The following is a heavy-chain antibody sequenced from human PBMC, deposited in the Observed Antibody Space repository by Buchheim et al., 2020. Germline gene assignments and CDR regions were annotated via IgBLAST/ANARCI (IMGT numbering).Heavy chain of an antibody. V-gene: IGHV3-48*01. CDR2: ISSSSTI. J-gene: IGHJ6*02. D-gene: IGHD3-10*01. Sequence: EVQLVESGGGLVQPGGSLRLSCAASGFTFSSYSMNWVRQAPGKGLEWVSYISSSSTIYYADSVEGRFTISRANAKNSLYLQMNSLRAEDTAVYYCARDGDYSSGSYYTILYYYYGMDVWGQGTT. CDR3: ARDGDYSSGSYYTILYYYYGMDV. CDR1: GFTFSSYS.